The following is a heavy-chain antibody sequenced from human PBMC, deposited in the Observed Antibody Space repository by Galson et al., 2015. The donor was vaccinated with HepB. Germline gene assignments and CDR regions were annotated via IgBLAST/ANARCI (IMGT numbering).Heavy chain of an antibody. CDR1: AFTFSTYA. Sequence: SLRLSCAASAFTFSTYAMHWVRQAPGKGLEWVAVVSYDGNKRYYADSVKGRFTISRDNSKNTLYLQMNSLRAEDAAVYYCARVFTGGAVLYPYYYNGVDVWGQGTTVTVSS. J-gene: IGHJ6*02. CDR3: ARVFTGGAVLYPYYYNGVDV. V-gene: IGHV3-30-3*01. CDR2: VSYDGNKR. D-gene: IGHD3-16*01.